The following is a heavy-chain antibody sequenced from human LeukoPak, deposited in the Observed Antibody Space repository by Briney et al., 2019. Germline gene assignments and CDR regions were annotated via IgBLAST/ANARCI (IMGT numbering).Heavy chain of an antibody. D-gene: IGHD5-18*01. CDR2: IYSGGST. Sequence: GGSLRLSCAASGFTVSSNYMSWVRQAPGKGLEGVSVIYSGGSTYYADSVKGRFAISRDNSKNTLYLQMNSLRAEDTAVYYCARVDSYGPYNWFDPWGQGTLVTVSS. CDR3: ARVDSYGPYNWFDP. J-gene: IGHJ5*02. V-gene: IGHV3-66*01. CDR1: GFTVSSNY.